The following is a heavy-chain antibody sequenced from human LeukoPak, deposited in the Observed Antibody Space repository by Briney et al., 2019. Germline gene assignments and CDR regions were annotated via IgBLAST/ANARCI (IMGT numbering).Heavy chain of an antibody. Sequence: SETLSLTCSVSGDSINTDYWTWIRQPAGKGLEWIGRIYTSGNTNYNTSLKSRVYISLDTSKNQFSLRLRSVTAADTAVYYCARGSFTVGAAFDYWGQGTLVTASS. V-gene: IGHV4-4*07. CDR2: IYTSGNT. CDR3: ARGSFTVGAAFDY. D-gene: IGHD1-26*01. J-gene: IGHJ4*02. CDR1: GDSINTDY.